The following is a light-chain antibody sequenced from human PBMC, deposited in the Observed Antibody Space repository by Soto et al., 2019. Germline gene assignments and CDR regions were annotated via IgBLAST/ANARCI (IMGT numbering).Light chain of an antibody. CDR1: SSDVGGYNY. J-gene: IGLJ2*01. V-gene: IGLV2-14*01. CDR3: SSYTSSSTVV. CDR2: DVS. Sequence: QSALTQPASVSGSPGQSITISCTGTSSDVGGYNYVSWYQQHPGKAPILMIYDVSNRPSGVSNRFSGSKSGNTASLTISGLQAEDEADYYCSSYTSSSTVVFGGGTKLTV.